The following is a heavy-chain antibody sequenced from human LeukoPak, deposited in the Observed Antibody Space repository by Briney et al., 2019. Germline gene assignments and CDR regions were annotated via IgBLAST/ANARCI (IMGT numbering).Heavy chain of an antibody. CDR3: ANNHGGGSNSPLNWFDP. CDR2: IWYDGSNK. Sequence: PGGSLRLSCAASGFTFSSYGLHWVRQAPGKGLEWVAVIWYDGSNKYYADSVKGRFTISRDNSKNTLYLQMNSLRAEDAALYYCANNHGGGSNSPLNWFDPWGQGTLVTVSS. D-gene: IGHD1-26*01. V-gene: IGHV3-33*06. J-gene: IGHJ5*02. CDR1: GFTFSSYG.